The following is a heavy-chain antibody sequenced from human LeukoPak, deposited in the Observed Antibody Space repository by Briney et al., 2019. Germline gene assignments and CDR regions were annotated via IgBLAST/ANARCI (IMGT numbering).Heavy chain of an antibody. J-gene: IGHJ5*02. V-gene: IGHV4-34*01. CDR2: INHSGST. D-gene: IGHD6-19*01. CDR1: GGSFSGYY. CDR3: ARESPQIYSSGWFRWFDP. Sequence: SETLSLTCAVYGGSFSGYYWSWIRQPPGKGLEWIGEINHSGSTNYNPSLKSRVTISVDTSKNQFSLKLSSVTAADTAVYYCARESPQIYSSGWFRWFDPWGQGTLVTVSS.